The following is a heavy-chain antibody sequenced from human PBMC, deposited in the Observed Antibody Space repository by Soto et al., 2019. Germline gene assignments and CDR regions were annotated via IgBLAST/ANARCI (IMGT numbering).Heavy chain of an antibody. D-gene: IGHD2-15*01. V-gene: IGHV3-23*01. CDR2: ISGSGGST. CDR1: GFTFSSYA. J-gene: IGHJ4*02. Sequence: GGSLRLSCAASGFTFSSYAMSWVRQAPGKGLEWVSAISGSGGSTYYADSVKGRFTISRDNSKNTLYLQMNSLRAEDTAVYYCAKDQRVYCSGGSCYVDYWGQGTLVTVSS. CDR3: AKDQRVYCSGGSCYVDY.